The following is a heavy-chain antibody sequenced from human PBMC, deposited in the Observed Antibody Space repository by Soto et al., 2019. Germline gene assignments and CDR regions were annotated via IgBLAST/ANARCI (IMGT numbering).Heavy chain of an antibody. CDR1: GFTFSSYA. J-gene: IGHJ4*02. CDR2: IGTAGDT. D-gene: IGHD3-16*01. Sequence: EVPLVESGGDLVQPGVSLRLSCAASGFTFSSYAFHWVRQATGKGLEWVSGIGTAGDTYYAGSVKGRFIMSRENAKTSLYLQMNSLRAGDTAVYYCTRGGDGFDYWGQGTLVTVSS. V-gene: IGHV3-13*01. CDR3: TRGGDGFDY.